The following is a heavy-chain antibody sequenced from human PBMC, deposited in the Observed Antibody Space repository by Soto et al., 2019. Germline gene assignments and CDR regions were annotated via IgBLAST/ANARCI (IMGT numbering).Heavy chain of an antibody. V-gene: IGHV3-33*01. CDR1: GFTFSSYG. D-gene: IGHD6-13*01. CDR2: IWYDGSNK. J-gene: IGHJ6*02. CDR3: ARARIAAAGTKKYYYYGMDV. Sequence: PGGSLRLSCAASGFTFSSYGMHWVRQAPGKGLEWVAVIWYDGSNKYYADSVKGRFTISRDNSKNTLYLQMNSLRAEDTAVYYCARARIAAAGTKKYYYYGMDVWGQGTTVTVSS.